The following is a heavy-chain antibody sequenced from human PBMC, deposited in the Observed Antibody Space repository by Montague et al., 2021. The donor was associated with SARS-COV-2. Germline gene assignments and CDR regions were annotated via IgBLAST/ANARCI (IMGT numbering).Heavy chain of an antibody. Sequence: PALVKPTQTLTLTCTFSGFSLSTTGMSVGWIRQPPGKALEWLALIYWDDDKRYSPSLKNRLTITWATTKSQVVLTMTNMDPVDTATYYCAHSYDNVTGSALVTWGQGTLVTVSS. D-gene: IGHD3-9*01. CDR1: GFSLSTTGMS. J-gene: IGHJ5*02. CDR2: IYWDDDK. CDR3: AHSYDNVTGSALVT. V-gene: IGHV2-5*02.